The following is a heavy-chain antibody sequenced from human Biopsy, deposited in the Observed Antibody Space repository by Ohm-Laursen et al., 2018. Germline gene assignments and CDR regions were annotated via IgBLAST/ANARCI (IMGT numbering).Heavy chain of an antibody. CDR1: GGSFTGHY. CDR2: ISYTGYP. J-gene: IGHJ4*02. Sequence: SETLSLPCTVSGGSFTGHYWSWIRQPPGEGLEWIGPISYTGYPSYHASLKSRVTISVDTSRNHFSLRLSSLTAADTAVYYCARGSNDFGGLYFPRWGQGTLLTVSS. D-gene: IGHD4-23*01. V-gene: IGHV4-59*11. CDR3: ARGSNDFGGLYFPR.